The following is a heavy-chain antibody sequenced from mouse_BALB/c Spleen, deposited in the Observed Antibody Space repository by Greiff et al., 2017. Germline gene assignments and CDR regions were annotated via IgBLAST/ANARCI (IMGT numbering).Heavy chain of an antibody. CDR1: GYSITSDYA. CDR2: ISYSGST. Sequence: DVQLQESGPGLVKPSQSLSLTCTVTGYSITSDYAWNWIRQFPGNKLEWMGYISYSGSTSYNPSLKSRISITRDTSKNQFFLQLNSVTTEDTATYYCARFPYGPYAMDYWGQGTSVTVSS. D-gene: IGHD1-1*02. CDR3: ARFPYGPYAMDY. J-gene: IGHJ4*01. V-gene: IGHV3-2*02.